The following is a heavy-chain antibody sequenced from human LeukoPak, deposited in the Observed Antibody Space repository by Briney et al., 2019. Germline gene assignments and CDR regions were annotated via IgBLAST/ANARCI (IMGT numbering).Heavy chain of an antibody. Sequence: GGSLRLSCAASGFTFSRYWMSWVRQAPGKGLERVANIKQDGSEKNHVDSVKGRFSISRDNSKNTLYLQMNSLRADDTAVYYCAKGARGDTVTSIVGLNWFDPWGQGTLVTVSS. D-gene: IGHD4-17*01. V-gene: IGHV3-7*04. J-gene: IGHJ5*02. CDR2: IKQDGSEK. CDR1: GFTFSRYW. CDR3: AKGARGDTVTSIVGLNWFDP.